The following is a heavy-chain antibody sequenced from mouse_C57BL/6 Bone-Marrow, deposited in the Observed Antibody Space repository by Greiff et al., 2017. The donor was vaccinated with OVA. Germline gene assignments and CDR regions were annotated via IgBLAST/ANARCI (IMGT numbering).Heavy chain of an antibody. CDR2: ISNGGGST. CDR3: ARLTGSWFAY. D-gene: IGHD4-1*01. V-gene: IGHV5-12*01. J-gene: IGHJ3*01. CDR1: GFTFSDYY. Sequence: EVKLQESGGGLVQPGGSLKLSCAASGFTFSDYYMYWVRQTPEKRLEWVAYISNGGGSTYYPDTVKGRFTISRDNAKNTLYLQMSRLKSEDTAMYYCARLTGSWFAYWGQGTLVTVSA.